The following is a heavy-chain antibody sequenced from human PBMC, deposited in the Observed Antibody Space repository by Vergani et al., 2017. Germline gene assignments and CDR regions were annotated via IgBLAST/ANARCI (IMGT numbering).Heavy chain of an antibody. Sequence: EVQPVESGGGLVKPGGSLRLSCTTSGFTFSSAWMRWVRQAPGKGLEWVARIRPKTDGETTDYAAPVKGRFTISRDDSKNTLYLQMNSLKTEDTAVYYCTTPTKWELRYYLDYWGQGTLVTVSS. CDR2: IRPKTDGETT. J-gene: IGHJ4*02. V-gene: IGHV3-15*01. D-gene: IGHD3-9*01. CDR3: TTPTKWELRYYLDY. CDR1: GFTFSSAW.